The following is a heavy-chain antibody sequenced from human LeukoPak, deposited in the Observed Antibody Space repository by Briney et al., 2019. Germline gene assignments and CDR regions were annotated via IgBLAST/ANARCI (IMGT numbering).Heavy chain of an antibody. D-gene: IGHD3-3*01. J-gene: IGHJ4*02. CDR1: GFTFSSFE. CDR3: ARRRGITIFGVVISYFDY. V-gene: IGHV3-48*03. CDR2: ISSSGSTI. Sequence: PGGSLRHYCAASGFTFSSFEMNWVRQAPGKGLEWVSYISSSGSTIYYADSVKGRFTISRDNAKNSLYLQMNSLRAEDTAVYYCARRRGITIFGVVISYFDYWGQGTLVTVSS.